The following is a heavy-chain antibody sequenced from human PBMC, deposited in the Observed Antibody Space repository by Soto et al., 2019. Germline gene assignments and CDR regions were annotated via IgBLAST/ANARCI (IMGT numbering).Heavy chain of an antibody. CDR3: ARGIVVAATPKYWFSL. V-gene: IGHV4-39*07. D-gene: IGHD2-15*01. CDR2: IYYSGST. J-gene: IGHJ5*02. CDR1: GGSISSSSYY. Sequence: SETLSLTCTVSGGSISSSSYYWGGIRQPPGKGLEWIGSIYYSGSTYYNPSLKSRVTISVDTSKNQFSLKLSSVTAADTAVYYCARGIVVAATPKYWFSLCGQRTLVIVSS.